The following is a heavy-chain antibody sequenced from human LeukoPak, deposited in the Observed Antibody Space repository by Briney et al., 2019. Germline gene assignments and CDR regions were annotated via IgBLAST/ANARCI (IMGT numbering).Heavy chain of an antibody. CDR2: IYYSGST. V-gene: IGHV4-59*01. CDR1: GGSISSYY. D-gene: IGHD4-23*01. J-gene: IGHJ4*02. Sequence: PSETLSLTCTVSGGSISSYYWSWIRQPPGKGLEWIGYIYYSGSTNYNPSLKSRVTISVDTSKDQFSLKLSSVTAADTAVYYCARVQAYGGKGYFDYWGQGTLVTVSS. CDR3: ARVQAYGGKGYFDY.